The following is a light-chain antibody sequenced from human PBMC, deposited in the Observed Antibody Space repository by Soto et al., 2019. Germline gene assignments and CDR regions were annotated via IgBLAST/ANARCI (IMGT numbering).Light chain of an antibody. J-gene: IGKJ2*01. CDR1: QSVGSY. V-gene: IGKV3-11*01. Sequence: EIVLTQSPGILSLSPGERATLSCGASQSVGSYLGWYQHKPGQAPRLLIYDASNRAPGIPARFSGSGSGTDFTLTISSLEPEDFAVYYCQQRSNWPRGTFGQGTKVDIK. CDR3: QQRSNWPRGT. CDR2: DAS.